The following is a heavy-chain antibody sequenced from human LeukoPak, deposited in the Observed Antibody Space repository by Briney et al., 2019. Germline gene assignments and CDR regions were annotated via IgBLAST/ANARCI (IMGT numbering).Heavy chain of an antibody. Sequence: PSETVSLPCTVSGDSIDSYYWSWIGQPPGKGLEWIGYIYYRGTTSYNPFLESRVTISVDTSKNQFFLKLNSVTAADTAAYYCARLPRYGGYCHFDYWGEASLASISS. V-gene: IGHV4-59*12. CDR2: IYYRGTT. J-gene: IGHJ4*02. CDR1: GDSIDSYY. D-gene: IGHD4-17*01. CDR3: ARLPRYGGYCHFDY.